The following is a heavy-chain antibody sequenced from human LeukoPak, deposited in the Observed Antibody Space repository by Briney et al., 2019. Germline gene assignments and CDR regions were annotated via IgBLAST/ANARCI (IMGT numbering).Heavy chain of an antibody. V-gene: IGHV1-2*02. Sequence: GASVKVSCKASGYTFTDYYIHWVRQAPGQGLEWMGWINPDSGGTNYAQNFQGRVTMTRDTSISTAYMELSRLRSDDTAVYYCARDYYDSSGYINWFDPWGQGTLVTVSS. CDR3: ARDYYDSSGYINWFDP. J-gene: IGHJ5*02. CDR2: INPDSGGT. D-gene: IGHD3-22*01. CDR1: GYTFTDYY.